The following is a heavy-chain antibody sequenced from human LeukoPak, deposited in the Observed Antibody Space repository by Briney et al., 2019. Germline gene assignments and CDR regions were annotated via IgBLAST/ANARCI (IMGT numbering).Heavy chain of an antibody. CDR1: GFTFSNYW. CDR3: ARSDGTYDFWSGYYNWFDP. J-gene: IGHJ5*02. Sequence: PGGSLRLSCVASGFTFSNYWMSWVRQAPGKGLEWVANIKQDGSEKYYVDSVKGRFTISRDNARNSLYLQMNSLRAEDTAVYYCARSDGTYDFWSGYYNWFDPWGQGTLVTVSS. CDR2: IKQDGSEK. D-gene: IGHD3-3*01. V-gene: IGHV3-7*03.